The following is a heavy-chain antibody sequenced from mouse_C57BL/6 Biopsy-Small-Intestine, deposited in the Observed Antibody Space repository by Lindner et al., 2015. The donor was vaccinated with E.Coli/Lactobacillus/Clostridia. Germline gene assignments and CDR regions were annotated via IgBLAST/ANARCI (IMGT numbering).Heavy chain of an antibody. J-gene: IGHJ4*01. CDR1: GFTFSDYG. D-gene: IGHD2-4*01. Sequence: VQLQESGGGLVKPGGSLKLSCAASGFTFSDYGMHWVRQAPEKGLEWVAYISSGSSTIYYADTVKGRFTISRDNAKNTPFLQMTSLRSEVTAMYYCARYDYGYAMDYWGQGTSVTVSS. CDR3: ARYDYGYAMDY. V-gene: IGHV5-17*01. CDR2: ISSGSSTI.